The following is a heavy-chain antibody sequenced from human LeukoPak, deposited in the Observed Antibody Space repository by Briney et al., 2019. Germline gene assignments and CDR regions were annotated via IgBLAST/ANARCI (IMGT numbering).Heavy chain of an antibody. CDR2: INPSGGST. CDR3: ARDVIEILAYSSGWYNPCYGMDV. D-gene: IGHD6-19*01. J-gene: IGHJ6*02. CDR1: GYTFTSYY. V-gene: IGHV1-46*01. Sequence: ASVKVSCKASGYTFTSYYMHWVRQAPGQGLEWMGIINPSGGSTSYAQKFQGRVTMTRDTSTSTVYMELSSLRSEDTAVYYYARDVIEILAYSSGWYNPCYGMDVWGQGTTVTVSS.